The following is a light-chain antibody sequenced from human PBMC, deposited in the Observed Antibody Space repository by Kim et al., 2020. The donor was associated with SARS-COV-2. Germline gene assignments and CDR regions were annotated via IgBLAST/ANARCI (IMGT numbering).Light chain of an antibody. CDR2: GAS. Sequence: EVVLTQSPDSLSVSPGQRATLSCRASQSVSNNLAWFQQKPGQAPRLLFYGASTRTPGIPARFSGSGSGTEFTLTIISLEPEDSAFYYCQQSYSDPFTFGQGTKLEI. CDR3: QQSYSDPFT. V-gene: IGKV3-15*01. CDR1: QSVSNN. J-gene: IGKJ2*01.